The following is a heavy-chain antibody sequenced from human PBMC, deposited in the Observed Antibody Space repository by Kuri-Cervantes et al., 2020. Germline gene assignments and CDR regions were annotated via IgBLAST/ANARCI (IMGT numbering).Heavy chain of an antibody. V-gene: IGHV4-31*02. Sequence: SCTVSGGSISSGGYYWSWIRQHPGKGLEWIGYIYYSGSTYYNPSLKSRVTISVDTSKNQFSLKLSSVTAADTAVYYCARGPRYFDWLSPEWFDPWGQGTLVTVSS. J-gene: IGHJ5*02. CDR3: ARGPRYFDWLSPEWFDP. CDR2: IYYSGST. CDR1: GGSISSGGYY. D-gene: IGHD3-9*01.